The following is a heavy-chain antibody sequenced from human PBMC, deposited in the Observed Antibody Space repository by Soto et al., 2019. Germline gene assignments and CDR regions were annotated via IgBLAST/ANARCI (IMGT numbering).Heavy chain of an antibody. D-gene: IGHD6-6*01. CDR3: ARAGGVAARTFDY. J-gene: IGHJ4*02. Sequence: TSETLSLTCTVSGGSINDFYWSWIRQPPGKGLEWIGYIYYSGSTDYNPSLKGRVTISVDTSKNQFSLTLRSVTAADTAVYYCARAGGVAARTFDYWGQGTLVTVSS. CDR1: GGSINDFY. CDR2: IYYSGST. V-gene: IGHV4-59*01.